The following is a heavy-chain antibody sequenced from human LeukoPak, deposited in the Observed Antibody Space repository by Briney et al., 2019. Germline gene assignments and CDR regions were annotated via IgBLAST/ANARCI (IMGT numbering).Heavy chain of an antibody. CDR2: IYHSGST. J-gene: IGHJ6*03. Sequence: PSETLSLTCTVSGGSISSGGYYWSWIRQPPGKGLEWIGYIYHSGSTYYNPSLKSRVTISVDRSKNQFSLKLSSVTAADTAVYYCARGHYYYYMDVWGKGTTVTVSS. CDR1: GGSISSGGYY. V-gene: IGHV4-30-2*01. CDR3: ARGHYYYYMDV.